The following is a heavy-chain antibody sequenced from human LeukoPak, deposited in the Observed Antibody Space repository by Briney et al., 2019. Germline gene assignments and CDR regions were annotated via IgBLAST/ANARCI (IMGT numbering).Heavy chain of an antibody. J-gene: IGHJ4*02. CDR2: INPNSGGT. Sequence: GASVKVSCKASGYTFTGYYMHWVRQAPGQGLEWMGWINPNSGGTNYAQKFQGRVTMTRDTSISTAYMELSRLRSDYTAFFFRARDGIRYFDWLPTDYWGQGTLVTVSS. V-gene: IGHV1-2*02. D-gene: IGHD3-9*01. CDR1: GYTFTGYY. CDR3: ARDGIRYFDWLPTDY.